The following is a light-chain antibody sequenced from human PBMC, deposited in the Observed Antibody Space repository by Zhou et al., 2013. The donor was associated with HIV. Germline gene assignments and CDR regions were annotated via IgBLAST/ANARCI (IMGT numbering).Light chain of an antibody. CDR1: QSISSY. Sequence: IQMTQSPSSVSASVGDRVTITCRASQSISSYLNWYQQKPGKAPKLLIYAASSLQSGVPSRFSGSGSGTDFTLTISSLQPEDFATYYCQQSYSTPGTFGQGTKLEIK. CDR2: AAS. J-gene: IGKJ2*01. CDR3: QQSYSTPGT. V-gene: IGKV1-39*01.